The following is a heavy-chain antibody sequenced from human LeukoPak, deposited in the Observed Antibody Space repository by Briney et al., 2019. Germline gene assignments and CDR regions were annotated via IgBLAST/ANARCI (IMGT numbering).Heavy chain of an antibody. Sequence: PGGSLRLSCAASGFTFDDYAMHWVRQAPGKGLEWASGISWNSGSIGYADSVKGRFTISRDNAKNSLYLQMNSLRAEDTALYYCAKGVVELYYYYGMDVWGQGTTVTVSS. D-gene: IGHD2-21*01. CDR1: GFTFDDYA. CDR2: ISWNSGSI. V-gene: IGHV3-9*01. J-gene: IGHJ6*02. CDR3: AKGVVELYYYYGMDV.